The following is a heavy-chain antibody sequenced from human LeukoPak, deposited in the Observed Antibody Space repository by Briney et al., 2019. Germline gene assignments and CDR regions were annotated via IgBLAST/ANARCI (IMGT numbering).Heavy chain of an antibody. D-gene: IGHD3-3*01. CDR3: ARARGSGRSWYFDR. V-gene: IGHV3-7*04. CDR2: VKQDGSDK. Sequence: SGGSLRLSCAASGFTCSGYWMSWVRQAPGKGLEWVASVKQDGSDKYYVDSVKGRFTISRDNAKNSLYVQMNSLRAEDTAVYYCARARGSGRSWYFDRWGRGTVVTVSS. J-gene: IGHJ2*01. CDR1: GFTCSGYW.